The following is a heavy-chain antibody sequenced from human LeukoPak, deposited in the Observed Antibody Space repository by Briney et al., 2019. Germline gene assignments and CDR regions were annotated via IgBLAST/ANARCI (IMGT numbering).Heavy chain of an antibody. J-gene: IGHJ4*02. Sequence: SGPALVKPTQTLTLTCTFSGFSLSTSGMRVSWIRQPPGKALEWVARIDWDDDKFYSTSLKTRLTISKDTSKNQVVLTMTNMDPVDTATYYCARMNTAMGRSYFDYWGQGTLVTVSS. CDR3: ARMNTAMGRSYFDY. V-gene: IGHV2-70*04. CDR1: GFSLSTSGMR. CDR2: IDWDDDK. D-gene: IGHD5-18*01.